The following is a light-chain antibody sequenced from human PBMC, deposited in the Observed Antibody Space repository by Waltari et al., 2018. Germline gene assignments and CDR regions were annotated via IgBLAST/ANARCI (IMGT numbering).Light chain of an antibody. CDR1: QSVSINY. CDR3: QHYGRSPRVA. Sequence: EIVLTQSPGTLSLSPGERASLSCRASQSVSINYLAWYQQKPGQAPRLLIYGASVRATDIPDRFTASGSGTDFTLTISRLEPEDFAVYYCQHYGRSPRVAFGGGTKVEIK. J-gene: IGKJ4*01. V-gene: IGKV3-20*01. CDR2: GAS.